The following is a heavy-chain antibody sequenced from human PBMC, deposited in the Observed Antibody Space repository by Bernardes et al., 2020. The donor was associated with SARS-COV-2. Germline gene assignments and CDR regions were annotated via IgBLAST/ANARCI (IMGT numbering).Heavy chain of an antibody. Sequence: GGSLRLSRATSGFTFNSYWIHWVRQAPGRGLMWVSRINTDGTTTNYADAVKGRFTTSRDNARNTAYLQLNSLTVDDTAVYYCATGRDYYNGDWGQGTMVTVSS. CDR3: ATGRDYYNGD. J-gene: IGHJ3*01. CDR2: INTDGTTT. CDR1: GFTFNSYW. V-gene: IGHV3-74*01. D-gene: IGHD1-20*01.